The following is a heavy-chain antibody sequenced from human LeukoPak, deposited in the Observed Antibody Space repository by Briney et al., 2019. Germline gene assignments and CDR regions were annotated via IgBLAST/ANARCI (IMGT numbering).Heavy chain of an antibody. Sequence: SETLSLTCTVSGGSISSGGYFWHWIRQHPGKGLEWIGYIYYSGSTYYNPSLKSRVTISVDTSKNQFSLKLSSVTAADTAVYYCARKYSYGYDYWGQGTLVTVSS. CDR1: GGSISSGGYF. V-gene: IGHV4-31*03. J-gene: IGHJ4*02. CDR2: IYYSGST. CDR3: ARKYSYGYDY. D-gene: IGHD5-18*01.